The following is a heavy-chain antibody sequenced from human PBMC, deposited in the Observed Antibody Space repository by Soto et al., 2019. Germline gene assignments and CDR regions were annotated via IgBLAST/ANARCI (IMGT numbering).Heavy chain of an antibody. CDR1: GFTFSSYS. CDR3: AREGYNWNYKGDY. Sequence: EVQLVESGGGLLKPGGSLRLSCAASGFTFSSYSMNWVRQAPGKGLEWVSCISSSSSCIYYADSVKSRFTISRENAKNSLYLQMNSLRAEDTAVYYCAREGYNWNYKGDYLGQGTLGTVSS. J-gene: IGHJ4*02. V-gene: IGHV3-21*01. CDR2: ISSSSSCI. D-gene: IGHD1-7*01.